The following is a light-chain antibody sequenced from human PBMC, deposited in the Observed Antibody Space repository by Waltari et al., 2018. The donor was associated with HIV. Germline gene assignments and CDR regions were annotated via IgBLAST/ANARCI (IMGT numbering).Light chain of an antibody. CDR1: FRAGYD. CDR2: GNS. CDR3: QSYDSSLSSAV. J-gene: IGLJ2*01. V-gene: IGLV1-40*01. Sequence: QSDLTQPPSVPGAPGPRVTISCSGFRAGYDVHWYQQLPGTAPKLLVYGNSNRPSGVPDRFSGSKSGPLASLATTGLQAEDEADYYGQSYDSSLSSAVFGGGTRLTVL.